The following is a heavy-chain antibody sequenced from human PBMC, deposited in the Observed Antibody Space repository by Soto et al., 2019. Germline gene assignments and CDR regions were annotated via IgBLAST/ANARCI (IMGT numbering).Heavy chain of an antibody. CDR2: IIPSFGTA. J-gene: IGHJ4*02. CDR3: ERGWGYDSTDYYYAY. V-gene: IGHV1-69*01. CDR1: GGSFNRHT. Sequence: QVQLVQSGAEVRKPGSSVRVSCKASGGSFNRHTISWVRQAPGQGREWMGGIIPSFGTANHAQKFQGRGTIIADESTSTVYMELSSLRSDDTAIYYCERGWGYDSTDYYYAYWGQGTLVIDSS. D-gene: IGHD3-22*01.